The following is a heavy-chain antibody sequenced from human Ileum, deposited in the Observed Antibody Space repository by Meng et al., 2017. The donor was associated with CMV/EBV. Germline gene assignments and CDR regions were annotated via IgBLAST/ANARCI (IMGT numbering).Heavy chain of an antibody. V-gene: IGHV4-34*01. D-gene: IGHD6-13*01. Sequence: LTCGVSGGSFSGYYWTWSRQSPGKGLEWLGEMHHSGTTNSNPSVRSRLTMSVDTSKSQVSLKLSSATAADTAVYYCAGFVWGIGFDPWGQGTLVTVSS. CDR1: GGSFSGYY. CDR2: MHHSGTT. CDR3: AGFVWGIGFDP. J-gene: IGHJ5*02.